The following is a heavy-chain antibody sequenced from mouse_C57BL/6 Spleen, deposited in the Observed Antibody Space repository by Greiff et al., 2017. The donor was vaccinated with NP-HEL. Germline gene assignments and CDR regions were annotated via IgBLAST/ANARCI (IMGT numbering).Heavy chain of an antibody. J-gene: IGHJ1*03. D-gene: IGHD2-3*01. CDR3: ARFDGYQGYFDV. CDR2: IHPNSGST. CDR1: GYTFTSYW. Sequence: VQLQQPGAELVKPGASVKLSCKASGYTFTSYWMHWVKQRPGQGLEWIGMIHPNSGSTNYNEKFKSKATLTVDKSSSTAYMQLSSLTSEDSAVYYCARFDGYQGYFDVWGTGTTVTVSS. V-gene: IGHV1-64*01.